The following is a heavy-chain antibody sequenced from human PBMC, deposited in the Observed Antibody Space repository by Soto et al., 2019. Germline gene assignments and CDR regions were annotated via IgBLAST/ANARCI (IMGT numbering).Heavy chain of an antibody. J-gene: IGHJ4*02. D-gene: IGHD2-2*01. CDR1: GFTLTTYT. Sequence: GGSLRLSCEASGFTLTTYTMNWVRQASGKGLEWVSSITSSSGHIYYADSVKGRFTISRDNARNSLSLHMDRLRVEDTAVYYCAKDRGGDCPDNSCYFGADYGGQGTPVTGS. CDR3: AKDRGGDCPDNSCYFGADY. CDR2: ITSSSGHI. V-gene: IGHV3-21*01.